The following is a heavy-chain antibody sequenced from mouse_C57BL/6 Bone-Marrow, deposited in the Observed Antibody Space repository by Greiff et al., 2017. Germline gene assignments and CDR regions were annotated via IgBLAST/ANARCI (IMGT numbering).Heavy chain of an antibody. D-gene: IGHD2-1*01. CDR3: AEGNGNYPND. Sequence: QVQLKESGAELARPGASVKLSCTASGYTFTSYGISWVKQRTGQGLEWIGEIYPRSGNTYYNEKFKGKATLTADKSSSTAYLELRSLTSEDSAVYFCAEGNGNYPNDWGQGTTLTVSS. CDR2: IYPRSGNT. CDR1: GYTFTSYG. V-gene: IGHV1-81*01. J-gene: IGHJ2*01.